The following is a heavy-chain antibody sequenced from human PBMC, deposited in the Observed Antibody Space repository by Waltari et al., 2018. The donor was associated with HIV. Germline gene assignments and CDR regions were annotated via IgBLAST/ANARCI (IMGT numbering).Heavy chain of an antibody. J-gene: IGHJ4*02. CDR3: ARYGSGTSFEY. CDR2: VYPSGCT. V-gene: IGHV4-38-2*01. Sequence: QVQLQESGPGLVKPSETLSLTCAVSGYSISSGFYWAWIRQPPGEGLVWIGNVYPSGCTTYNPSLESRVSIALDSSANRFSLKLTAVTAADTAVYYCARYGSGTSFEYWGQGARVTVSS. D-gene: IGHD3-10*01. CDR1: GYSISSGFY.